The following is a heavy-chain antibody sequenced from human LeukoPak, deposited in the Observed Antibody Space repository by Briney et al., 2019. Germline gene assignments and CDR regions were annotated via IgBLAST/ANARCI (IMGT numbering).Heavy chain of an antibody. J-gene: IGHJ4*02. CDR1: GFTFDDYA. V-gene: IGHV3-9*01. CDR3: AKGGRGGWGFPSWLD. Sequence: GRSLRLSCAASGFTFDDYAMHWVRQAPGKGLEWVSGISWNSGSIGYADSVKGRFTISRDNAKNSLYLQMNSLRAEDTALYYCAKGGRGGWGFPSWLDWGQGTLVTVSS. D-gene: IGHD3-16*01. CDR2: ISWNSGSI.